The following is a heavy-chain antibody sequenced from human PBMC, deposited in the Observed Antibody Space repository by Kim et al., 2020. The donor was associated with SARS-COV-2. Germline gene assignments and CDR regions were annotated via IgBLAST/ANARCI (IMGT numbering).Heavy chain of an antibody. CDR2: INPSGGST. CDR1: GYTFTSYY. D-gene: IGHD6-19*01. Sequence: ASVKVSCKASGYTFTSYYMHWVRQAPGQGLEWMGIINPSGGSTSYAQKFQGRVTMTRDTSTSTVYMELSSLRSEDTAVYYCARYGTGISVAGTFYYYYGMDVWGQGTTVTVSS. V-gene: IGHV1-46*01. J-gene: IGHJ6*02. CDR3: ARYGTGISVAGTFYYYYGMDV.